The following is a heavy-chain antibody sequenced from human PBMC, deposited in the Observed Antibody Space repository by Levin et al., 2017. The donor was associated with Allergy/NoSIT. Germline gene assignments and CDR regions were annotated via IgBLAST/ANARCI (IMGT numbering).Heavy chain of an antibody. Sequence: ASVKVSCKASGYTFTSYAINWLRQAPGQWPEWMGWINTNNGNPRYAQGFTGRFVFSLDTSVSTANLQISSLKAEDTAVYYCASDITVRGSKAMDVWGQGTTVTVSS. J-gene: IGHJ6*02. V-gene: IGHV7-4-1*02. CDR3: ASDITVRGSKAMDV. CDR2: INTNNGNP. D-gene: IGHD3-10*01. CDR1: GYTFTSYA.